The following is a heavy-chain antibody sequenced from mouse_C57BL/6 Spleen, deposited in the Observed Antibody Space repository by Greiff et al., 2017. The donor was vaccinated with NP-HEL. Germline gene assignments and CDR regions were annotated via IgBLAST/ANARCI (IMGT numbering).Heavy chain of an antibody. CDR1: GYTFTSYW. D-gene: IGHD1-1*01. Sequence: VQLQQPGAELVKPGASVKLSCKASGYTFTSYWMHWVKQRPGRGLEWIGRIDPNSGGTKYNEKFKSKATLTVDKPSSTAYMQLSSLTSEDSAVYYCARPHRNYYGSSPWFAYWGQGTLVTVSA. J-gene: IGHJ3*01. V-gene: IGHV1-72*01. CDR2: IDPNSGGT. CDR3: ARPHRNYYGSSPWFAY.